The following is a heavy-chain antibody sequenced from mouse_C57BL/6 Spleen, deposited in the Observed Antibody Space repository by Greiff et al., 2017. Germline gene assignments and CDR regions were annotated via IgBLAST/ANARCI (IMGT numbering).Heavy chain of an antibody. CDR3: ARGADWDGYFDY. CDR2: IYPGDGDT. Sequence: QVQLQQSGPELVKPGASVKISCKASGYAFSSSWMNWVQQRPGKGLEWIGRIYPGDGDTNYNGKFKGKATLTADKSSSTAYMQLSSLTSEDSAVYFCARGADWDGYFDYWGQGTTLTVSS. CDR1: GYAFSSSW. J-gene: IGHJ2*01. V-gene: IGHV1-82*01. D-gene: IGHD4-1*01.